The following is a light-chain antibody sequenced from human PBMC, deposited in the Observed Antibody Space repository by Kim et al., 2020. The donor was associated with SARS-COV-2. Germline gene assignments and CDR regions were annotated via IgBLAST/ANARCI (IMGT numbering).Light chain of an antibody. CDR3: QQYYNRWT. CDR1: QSVTRN. Sequence: SASPGDGPTLSCRASQSVTRNLAWYQQKPGQAPRLLIYGTSTRATGIPARFRGSGSGTEFTLTISSLQSEDFAVYYCQQYYNRWTFGPGTKVDIK. CDR2: GTS. J-gene: IGKJ1*01. V-gene: IGKV3D-15*01.